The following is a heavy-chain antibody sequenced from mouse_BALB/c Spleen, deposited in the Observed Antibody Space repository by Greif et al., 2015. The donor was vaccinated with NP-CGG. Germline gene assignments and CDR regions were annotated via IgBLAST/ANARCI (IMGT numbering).Heavy chain of an antibody. CDR3: ARRAYYGNYGAMDY. Sequence: EVKLMESGGGLVQPGGSLKLSCAASGFTFSSYGMSWVRQTPDKRLELVATINSNGGSTYYPDSVKGRFTISRDNAKNTLYLQMSSLKSEDTAVYYCARRAYYGNYGAMDYWGQGTSVTVSS. CDR1: GFTFSSYG. V-gene: IGHV5-6-3*01. CDR2: INSNGGST. J-gene: IGHJ4*01. D-gene: IGHD2-10*01.